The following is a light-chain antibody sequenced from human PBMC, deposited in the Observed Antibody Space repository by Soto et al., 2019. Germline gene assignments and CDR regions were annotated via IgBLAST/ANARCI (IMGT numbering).Light chain of an antibody. CDR3: QSYDSSLSGYV. CDR1: SSNIGACYD. V-gene: IGLV1-40*01. Sequence: QSVLTQPPSVSGAPGQTVTISCTGSSSNIGACYDVHWYQQLPGTAPKLLIYDNSNRPSGVPDRFSGSKSGTSASLAISGLQAEDEADYYCQSYDSSLSGYVFGTGTKVTVL. CDR2: DNS. J-gene: IGLJ1*01.